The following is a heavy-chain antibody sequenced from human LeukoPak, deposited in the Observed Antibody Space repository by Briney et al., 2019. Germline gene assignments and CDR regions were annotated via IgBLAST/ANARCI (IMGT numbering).Heavy chain of an antibody. J-gene: IGHJ4*02. CDR2: ISGSGGDT. CDR3: AKLSGTYGTTSRALDS. D-gene: IGHD1-1*01. Sequence: GGSLRLSCAASGFTFTTYAIMWVRQAPGKGLEWVSVISGSGGDTYFADSVKGRFTISRDNSKNTLYLQMNNLRAEDTAVYYCAKLSGTYGTTSRALDSWGQGTLVTVSS. V-gene: IGHV3-23*01. CDR1: GFTFTTYA.